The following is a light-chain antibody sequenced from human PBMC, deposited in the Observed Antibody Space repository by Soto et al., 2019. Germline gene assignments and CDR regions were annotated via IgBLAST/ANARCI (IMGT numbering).Light chain of an antibody. V-gene: IGKV3-11*01. CDR2: YAS. J-gene: IGKJ4*01. CDR3: QQRYNWPLT. CDR1: QSVSSD. Sequence: ELVMPQSPATLPVSPGERATLSGRASQSVSSDLAWYQQKPGQAPRLLIYYASTRATGIPARFSGRGSATDFTITISRREPEDFAVYYCQQRYNWPLTFGGGTKVDIK.